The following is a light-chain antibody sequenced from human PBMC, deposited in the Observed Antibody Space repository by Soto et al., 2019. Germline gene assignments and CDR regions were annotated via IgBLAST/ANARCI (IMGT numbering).Light chain of an antibody. Sequence: EIVLTQSPATPSLSPGERATLSCRASQSVSSYLAWCQEKPGQAPRLLIYDASNRATGIPARFSGSGSGTDFTLTISSLEPEDFAVYYCQQRSNWTFGQGTRLEI. CDR2: DAS. CDR1: QSVSSY. CDR3: QQRSNWT. J-gene: IGKJ5*01. V-gene: IGKV3-11*01.